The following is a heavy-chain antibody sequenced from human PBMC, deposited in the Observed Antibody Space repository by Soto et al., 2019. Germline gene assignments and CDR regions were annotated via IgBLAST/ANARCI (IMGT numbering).Heavy chain of an antibody. Sequence: QVQLVESGGGVVQPGRSLRLSCAASGFTFKNYAMHWVRQAPGKGLEWVAVISYDGSIEFYADSVKGRFTISRDDFKNTMFLQMGSLRVEDTAIYYCAKQRVGSSWYRDFDSWGQGTLVTVSS. CDR1: GFTFKNYA. CDR3: AKQRVGSSWYRDFDS. D-gene: IGHD6-13*01. CDR2: ISYDGSIE. J-gene: IGHJ4*02. V-gene: IGHV3-30-3*01.